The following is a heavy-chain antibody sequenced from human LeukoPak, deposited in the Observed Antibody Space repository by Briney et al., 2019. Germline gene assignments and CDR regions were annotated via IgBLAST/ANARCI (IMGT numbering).Heavy chain of an antibody. D-gene: IGHD4-17*01. J-gene: IGHJ4*02. Sequence: PGGSLRLSCAASGFTFSSYAMHWVRQAPGKGLEWVAVISYDGSNKYYADSVKGRFTISRDNSKNTLYRQMNSLRAEDTAVYYCARDVGDYLQHGVVDYWGQGTLVTVSS. V-gene: IGHV3-30*01. CDR1: GFTFSSYA. CDR2: ISYDGSNK. CDR3: ARDVGDYLQHGVVDY.